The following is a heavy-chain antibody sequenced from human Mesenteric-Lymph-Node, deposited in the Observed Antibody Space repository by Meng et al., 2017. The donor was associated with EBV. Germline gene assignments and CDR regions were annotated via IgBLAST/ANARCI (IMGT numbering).Heavy chain of an antibody. Sequence: VQVVQSGAEVKRPGASMKFSCKPSGYTLTSYNINWVRQATGRGLEWIGWMNPDSGGTGYGQKFQDRVSMTRNTYISTAYMELSSLSHEDTAIYYCAKTRSGSPWDFDNWGQGTLVTVSS. J-gene: IGHJ4*02. CDR2: MNPDSGGT. D-gene: IGHD1-26*01. V-gene: IGHV1-8*01. CDR1: GYTLTSYN. CDR3: AKTRSGSPWDFDN.